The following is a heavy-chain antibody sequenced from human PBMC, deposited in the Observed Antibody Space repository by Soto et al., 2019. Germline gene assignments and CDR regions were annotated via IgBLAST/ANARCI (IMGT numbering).Heavy chain of an antibody. J-gene: IGHJ4*02. D-gene: IGHD3-22*01. V-gene: IGHV3-30-3*01. CDR1: GFTCSGYG. CDR2: ISYDGSNK. Sequence: GGSLRLSCAASGFTCSGYGMHWVRQAPGKGLEWVAVISYDGSNKYYADSVKGRFTISRDNSKNTLYLQMNSLRAEDTAVYYCAREYSMIVVVNNPFDYWGQGTLVTVSS. CDR3: AREYSMIVVVNNPFDY.